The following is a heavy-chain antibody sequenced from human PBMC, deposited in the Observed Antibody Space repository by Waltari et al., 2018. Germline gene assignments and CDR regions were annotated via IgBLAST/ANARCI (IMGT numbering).Heavy chain of an antibody. CDR2: INHSGST. J-gene: IGHJ4*02. CDR3: ARGRVHCSSTSCYNRLLYY. D-gene: IGHD2-2*02. CDR1: GGSFSGYY. V-gene: IGHV4-34*01. Sequence: QVQLQQWGAGLLKPSETLSLTCAVYGGSFSGYYWSWIRQPPGKGLEWIGEINHSGSTNYNPSLKSRVTISVDTSKNQFSLKLSSVTAADTAVYYCARGRVHCSSTSCYNRLLYYWGQGTLVTVSS.